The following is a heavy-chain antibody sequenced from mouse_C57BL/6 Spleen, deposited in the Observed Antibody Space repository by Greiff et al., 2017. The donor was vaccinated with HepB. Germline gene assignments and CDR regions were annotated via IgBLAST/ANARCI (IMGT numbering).Heavy chain of an antibody. J-gene: IGHJ1*03. D-gene: IGHD1-1*01. CDR3: ARMDYYGSRGNFDV. V-gene: IGHV8-8*01. CDR2: IWWDDDK. CDR1: GFSLSTFGMG. Sequence: QVTLKVSGPGILQPSQTLSLTCSFSGFSLSTFGMGVGWIRQPSGKGLEWLAHIWWDDDKYYNPALKSRLTISKDTSKNQVFLKIANVDTADIATYYCARMDYYGSRGNFDVWGTGTTVTVSS.